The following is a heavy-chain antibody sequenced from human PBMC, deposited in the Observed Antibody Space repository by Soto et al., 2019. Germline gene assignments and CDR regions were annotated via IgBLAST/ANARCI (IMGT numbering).Heavy chain of an antibody. V-gene: IGHV3-33*01. Sequence: GGSLRLSCAASGFTFSSYGIHWVRQAPGKGLEWVAVIWYDGSNKYYADSVKGRFTISRDNSKNTLYLQMNSLRAEDTAVYYCARAKEYSGYDVLGAKDVWGQGTTVTVSS. J-gene: IGHJ6*02. CDR2: IWYDGSNK. CDR1: GFTFSSYG. D-gene: IGHD5-12*01. CDR3: ARAKEYSGYDVLGAKDV.